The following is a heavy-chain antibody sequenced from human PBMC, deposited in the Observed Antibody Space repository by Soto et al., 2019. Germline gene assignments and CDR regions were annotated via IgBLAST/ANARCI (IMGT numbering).Heavy chain of an antibody. Sequence: SVKVSCKASGGTFSSYAISWVRQAPGQGLEWMGGIIPIFGTANYAQKFQGRVTITADESTSTAYMELSSLRSEDTAVYYCARHRWELRLGFDSWGQGIQVTVSS. V-gene: IGHV1-69*13. CDR1: GGTFSSYA. D-gene: IGHD1-26*01. CDR3: ARHRWELRLGFDS. CDR2: IIPIFGTA. J-gene: IGHJ4*02.